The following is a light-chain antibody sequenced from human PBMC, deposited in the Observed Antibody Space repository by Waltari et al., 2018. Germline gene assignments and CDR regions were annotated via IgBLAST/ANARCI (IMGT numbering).Light chain of an antibody. V-gene: IGKV3-20*01. CDR3: QQYGTSPRT. CDR2: GAS. CDR1: QRVSSNY. J-gene: IGKJ1*01. Sequence: EIVLTQSPGTLSLSPGERASLSCRTSQRVSSNYLAWYQQRPGQAPRLRIYGASSRAIGIPDRFSGSGSGTDFTLTISRLEPEDFAVYYCQQYGTSPRTFGQGTKVEIK.